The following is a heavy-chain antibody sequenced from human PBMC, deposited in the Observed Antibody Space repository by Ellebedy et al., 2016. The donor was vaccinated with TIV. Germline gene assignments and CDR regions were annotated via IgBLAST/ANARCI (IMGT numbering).Heavy chain of an antibody. D-gene: IGHD6-19*01. V-gene: IGHV3-23*01. CDR2: IFRDGGTT. CDR1: GFAFTTCA. Sequence: GESLKISCAASGFAFTTCAMSWVRQAPGKGLEWVPTIFRDGGTTYYADSVKGRFTISRDTSKNTLFLQMNSLSDEDTAVYFCATVRDGVWYADCWGQGTLVTVSS. J-gene: IGHJ4*02. CDR3: ATVRDGVWYADC.